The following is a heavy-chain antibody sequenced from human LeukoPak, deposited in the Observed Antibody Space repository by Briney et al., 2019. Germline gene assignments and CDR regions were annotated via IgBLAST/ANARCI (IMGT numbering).Heavy chain of an antibody. Sequence: SETLSLTCTVSGGSISSSSYYWGWIRQPPGKGLEWIGSIYYSGSTYYNPSLKSRVTISVDTSKNQFSPKLSSVTAADTAVYYCATSRFSGGLGRFDPWGQGTLVTVSS. CDR3: ATSRFSGGLGRFDP. V-gene: IGHV4-39*01. D-gene: IGHD3-10*01. CDR2: IYYSGST. CDR1: GGSISSSSYY. J-gene: IGHJ5*02.